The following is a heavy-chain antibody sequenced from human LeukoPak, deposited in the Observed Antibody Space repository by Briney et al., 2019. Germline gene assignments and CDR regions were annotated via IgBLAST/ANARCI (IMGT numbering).Heavy chain of an antibody. J-gene: IGHJ4*02. V-gene: IGHV1-18*01. CDR3: ARDRRIAAAGTVDY. D-gene: IGHD6-13*01. Sequence: GASVKVSCKASGYTFTSHGISWVRQAPGQGLEWMGWISAYNGNTNYAQKLQGRVTMTTDTSTSTAYMELRSLRSDDTAVYYCARDRRIAAAGTVDYWGQGTLVTVSS. CDR1: GYTFTSHG. CDR2: ISAYNGNT.